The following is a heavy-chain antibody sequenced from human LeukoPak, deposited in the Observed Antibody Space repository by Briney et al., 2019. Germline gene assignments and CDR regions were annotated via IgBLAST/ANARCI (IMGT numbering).Heavy chain of an antibody. J-gene: IGHJ6*03. CDR3: ARVRYYYDSSGPIGTYYMDV. CDR1: GGSISSSSYY. V-gene: IGHV4-61*02. CDR2: IYTSGST. Sequence: SETLSLTCTVSGGSISSSSYYWSWIRQPAGKGLEWIGRIYTSGSTNYNPSLKSRVTMSVDTSKNQFSLKLSSVTAADTAVYYCARVRYYYDSSGPIGTYYMDVWGKGTTVTISS. D-gene: IGHD3-22*01.